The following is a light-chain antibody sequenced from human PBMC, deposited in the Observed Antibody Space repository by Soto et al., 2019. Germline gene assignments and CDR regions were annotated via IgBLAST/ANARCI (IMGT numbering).Light chain of an antibody. J-gene: IGKJ4*01. CDR1: QTVGKD. CDR3: QPRSGWPFT. V-gene: IGKV3-11*01. Sequence: IVLTQSPATLSLSPGERASLSCRASQTVGKDLAWYQVRPCQAPRLLIFDASTRATGVPPRFSGSRSGSDFTLTIRSLVLEDFARYYCQPRSGWPFTVGGGASVLIK. CDR2: DAS.